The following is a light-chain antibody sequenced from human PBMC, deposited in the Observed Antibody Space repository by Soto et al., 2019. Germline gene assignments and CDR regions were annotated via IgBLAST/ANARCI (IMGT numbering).Light chain of an antibody. Sequence: EVVMTQSPDSLSVSPGETVTLSSRASQSVRSKLAWYQQKPGQAPRLFIYGASTRATGIPARFSGSGSGTEFTLTISSLQSEDFAIYYCQQYNNWPPITFGQGTRLEI. CDR3: QQYNNWPPIT. CDR1: QSVRSK. CDR2: GAS. V-gene: IGKV3-15*01. J-gene: IGKJ5*01.